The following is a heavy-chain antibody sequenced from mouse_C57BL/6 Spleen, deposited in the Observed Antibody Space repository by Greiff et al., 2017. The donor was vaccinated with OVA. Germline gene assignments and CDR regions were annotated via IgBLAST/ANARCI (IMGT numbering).Heavy chain of an antibody. CDR3: ARYPYYGNYHYFDY. CDR2: INPNNGGT. V-gene: IGHV1-26*01. Sequence: EVQLQQSGPELVKPGASVKISCKASGYTFTDYYMNWVKQSHGKSLEWIGDINPNNGGTSYNQKFKGKATLTVDKSSSTAYMELRSLTSEDSAVYYCARYPYYGNYHYFDYWGQGTTLTVSS. D-gene: IGHD2-10*01. CDR1: GYTFTDYY. J-gene: IGHJ2*01.